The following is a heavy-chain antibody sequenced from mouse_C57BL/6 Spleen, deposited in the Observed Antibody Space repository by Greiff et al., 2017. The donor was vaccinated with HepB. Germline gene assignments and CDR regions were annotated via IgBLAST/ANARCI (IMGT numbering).Heavy chain of an antibody. CDR3: AREDYGSSDYAMDY. CDR2: INPSSGYT. CDR1: GYTFTSYT. V-gene: IGHV1-4*01. D-gene: IGHD1-1*01. J-gene: IGHJ4*01. Sequence: VQLQHSGAELARPGASVKMSCKASGYTFTSYTMHWVKQRPGQGLEWIGYINPSSGYTKYNQKFKDKATLTADKSSSTAYMQLSSLTSEDSAVYYCAREDYGSSDYAMDYWGQGTSVTVSS.